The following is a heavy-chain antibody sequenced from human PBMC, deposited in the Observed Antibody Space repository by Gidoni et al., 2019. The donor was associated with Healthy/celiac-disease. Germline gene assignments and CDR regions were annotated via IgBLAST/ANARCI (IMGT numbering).Heavy chain of an antibody. V-gene: IGHV1-8*01. CDR2: MNPNRGNT. CDR1: GYTFTSYD. J-gene: IGHJ4*02. D-gene: IGHD1-26*01. Sequence: QVQLVQSGAEVKKPGASVKVSCKASGYTFTSYDINWVRQATGQGLEWMGWMNPNRGNTGYAQKFQGRVTMTGNPSISTAYMGLSSLRSEDTAVYYCARNQDGEGWELLNYWGQGTLVTVSS. CDR3: ARNQDGEGWELLNY.